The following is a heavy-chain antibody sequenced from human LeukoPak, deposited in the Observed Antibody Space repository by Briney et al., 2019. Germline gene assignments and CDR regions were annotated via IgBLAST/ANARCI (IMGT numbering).Heavy chain of an antibody. CDR1: GGTFSSYA. CDR2: IIPILGIA. D-gene: IGHD1-26*01. J-gene: IGHJ3*02. V-gene: IGHV1-69*04. Sequence: SVKVSCKASGGTFSSYAISWVRQAPGQGLEWMGRIIPILGIANYAQKFQGRVTITADKSTSTAYMELSSLRSEDTAVYYCARDYYYEPKSMAKTGIVGATTEGDAFDIWGQGTMVTVSS. CDR3: ARDYYYEPKSMAKTGIVGATTEGDAFDI.